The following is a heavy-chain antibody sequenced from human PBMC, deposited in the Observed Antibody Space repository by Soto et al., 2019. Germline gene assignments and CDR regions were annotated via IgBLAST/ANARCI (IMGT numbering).Heavy chain of an antibody. Sequence: GGSLRLSCTASGFTFRNYPMSWIRQAPGKGLDWVSAISGSAENTYYADSVKGRFSISRDNSNNKVYLQMNSLRVEDAAVYYCAKELRSRAVGKVGFDHWGQGTLVTVSS. J-gene: IGHJ4*02. CDR1: GFTFRNYP. V-gene: IGHV3-23*01. CDR2: ISGSAENT. CDR3: AKELRSRAVGKVGFDH. D-gene: IGHD2-15*01.